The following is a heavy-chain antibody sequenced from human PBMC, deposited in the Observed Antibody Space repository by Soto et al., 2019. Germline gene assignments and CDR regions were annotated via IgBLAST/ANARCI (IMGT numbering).Heavy chain of an antibody. D-gene: IGHD6-6*01. CDR1: GYTFTSYG. CDR2: ISAYIGTT. CDR3: ARTKLSIAARLSPYYYYGMDV. Sequence: ASVKVSCKASGYTFTSYGISWVRQAPGQGLEWMGWISAYIGTTNYAQKFQGRVTITADESTSTAYMELSSLRSEDTAVYYCARTKLSIAARLSPYYYYGMDVWGQGTTVTVSS. J-gene: IGHJ6*02. V-gene: IGHV1-18*01.